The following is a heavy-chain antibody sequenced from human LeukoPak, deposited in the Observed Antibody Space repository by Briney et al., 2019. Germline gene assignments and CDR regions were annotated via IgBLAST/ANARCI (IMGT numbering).Heavy chain of an antibody. V-gene: IGHV3-48*03. D-gene: IGHD2-15*01. CDR3: ARGSDIVVVVAAISDYYFDY. CDR2: ISSSGSTM. J-gene: IGHJ4*02. CDR1: GFTFSSYE. Sequence: GGSLRLSCAASGFTFSSYEMNWVRQAPGKGLEGVSYISSSGSTMYYADSVKGRFTISRDNAKNSLYLQMNSLRAEDTAVYYCARGSDIVVVVAAISDYYFDYWGQGTLVTVSS.